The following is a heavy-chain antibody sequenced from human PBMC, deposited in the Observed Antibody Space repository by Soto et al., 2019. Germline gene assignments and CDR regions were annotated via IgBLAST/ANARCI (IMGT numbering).Heavy chain of an antibody. J-gene: IGHJ6*03. CDR3: ARGGRYFDWLRYMDV. V-gene: IGHV4-34*01. CDR1: GGSFSGYY. CDR2: INHSGST. D-gene: IGHD3-9*01. Sequence: QVQLQQWGAGLLKPSETLSLTCAVYGGSFSGYYWSWIRQPPGKGLEWIGEINHSGSTNYNPSLKSRVTISVDTSKNQFSLKLSSVTAADTAVYYCARGGRYFDWLRYMDVWGKGTTVTVSS.